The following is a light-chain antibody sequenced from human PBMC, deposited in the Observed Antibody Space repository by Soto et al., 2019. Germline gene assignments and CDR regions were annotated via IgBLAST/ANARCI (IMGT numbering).Light chain of an antibody. CDR3: SSWDDSLDGPV. CDR2: SIN. CDR1: YSNIGSNF. V-gene: IGLV1-44*01. Sequence: QSVLTQPPSASATPGQTVTISCSGRYSNIGSNFVSWYQRLPGTAPKLLISSINQRPSGVPDRFSGSKSGTSASLTISGLQSEDEADYFFSSWDDSLDGPVFGGGTKVTVL. J-gene: IGLJ3*02.